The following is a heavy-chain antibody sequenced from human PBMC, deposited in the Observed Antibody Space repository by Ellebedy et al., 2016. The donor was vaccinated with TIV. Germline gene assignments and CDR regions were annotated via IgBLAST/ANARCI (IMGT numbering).Heavy chain of an antibody. V-gene: IGHV1-69*13. CDR1: GGTFGSYA. CDR3: ARDVGNYHAFDV. CDR2: IIPILATT. D-gene: IGHD4-11*01. J-gene: IGHJ3*01. Sequence: AASVKVSCKASGGTFGSYAFNWVRQAPGQGLECMGGIIPILATTTYAQKFQRRVTFTADEATGTAYMELSSLSSDDTAVYYCARDVGNYHAFDVWGQGTVVTISS.